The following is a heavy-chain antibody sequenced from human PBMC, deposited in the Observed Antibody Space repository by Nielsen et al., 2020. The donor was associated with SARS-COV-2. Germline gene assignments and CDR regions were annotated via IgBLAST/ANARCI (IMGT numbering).Heavy chain of an antibody. CDR2: ISSSSSYT. CDR1: GFTFSDYY. V-gene: IGHV3-11*05. J-gene: IGHJ6*02. Sequence: GGSLRLSCAASGFTFSDYYMSWIRQAPGKGLEWVSYISSSSSYTNYADSVKGRFTISRDNAKNSLYLQMNSLRAEDSAVYYCARERVGTPYYYYYGMDVWGQGTTVTVSS. D-gene: IGHD4-23*01. CDR3: ARERVGTPYYYYYGMDV.